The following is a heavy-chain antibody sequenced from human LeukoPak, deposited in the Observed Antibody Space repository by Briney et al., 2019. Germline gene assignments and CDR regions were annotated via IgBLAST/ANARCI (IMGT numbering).Heavy chain of an antibody. Sequence: SGTLSLTCAVYGGSFSGYYWSWIRQPPGKGLEWIGEINHSGSTNYNPSLKSRVTISVDTSKNQFSLKLSSVTAADTAVYYCASSYGSGSPTRYWGQGTLVTVSS. V-gene: IGHV4-34*01. D-gene: IGHD3-10*01. J-gene: IGHJ4*02. CDR3: ASSYGSGSPTRY. CDR1: GGSFSGYY. CDR2: INHSGST.